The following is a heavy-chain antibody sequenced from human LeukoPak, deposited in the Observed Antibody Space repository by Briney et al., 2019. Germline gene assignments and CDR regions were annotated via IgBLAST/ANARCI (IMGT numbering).Heavy chain of an antibody. V-gene: IGHV3-33*01. J-gene: IGHJ4*02. CDR2: IWYDGSNK. CDR3: ARDDYDSSGPGGY. D-gene: IGHD3-22*01. Sequence: GGSLRLSCAASGFTLSSYGMHWVRQAPGKGLEWVAVIWYDGSNKYYADSVKGRFTISRDNSKNTLYLQMNSLRAEDTAVYYCARDDYDSSGPGGYWGQGTLVTVSS. CDR1: GFTLSSYG.